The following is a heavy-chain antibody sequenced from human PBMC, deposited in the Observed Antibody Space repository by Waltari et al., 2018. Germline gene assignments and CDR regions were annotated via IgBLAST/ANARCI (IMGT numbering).Heavy chain of an antibody. D-gene: IGHD3-3*01. CDR1: GYSISSGYY. V-gene: IGHV4-38-2*02. CDR2: IYHSGRT. Sequence: QVQLQESGPGLVKPSETLSLTCTVSGYSISSGYYWGWIRQPPGKGLEWIGSIYHSGRTYYNPSLKSRVTISVDTSKNQFSLKLSSVTAADTAVYYCAREGDFWSGYLVRFRPDAFDIWGQGTMVTVSS. CDR3: AREGDFWSGYLVRFRPDAFDI. J-gene: IGHJ3*02.